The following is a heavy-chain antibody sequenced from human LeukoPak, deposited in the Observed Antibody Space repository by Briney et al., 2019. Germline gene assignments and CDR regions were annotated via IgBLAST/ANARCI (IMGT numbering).Heavy chain of an antibody. V-gene: IGHV3-53*01. Sequence: AGGSLRLSCAASGFTVSSNYMSWVRQAPGKGLEWVSVIYSGGSTYYADSVKGRFTISRDNSKNTLYLQMNSLRAEDTAVYYCAGAILTGYSGFDYWGQGTLVTVSS. J-gene: IGHJ4*02. CDR3: AGAILTGYSGFDY. CDR2: IYSGGST. D-gene: IGHD3-9*01. CDR1: GFTVSSNY.